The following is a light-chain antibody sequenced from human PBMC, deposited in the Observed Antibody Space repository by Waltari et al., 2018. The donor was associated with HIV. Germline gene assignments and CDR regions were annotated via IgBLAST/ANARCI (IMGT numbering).Light chain of an antibody. Sequence: QSALTQPPSASGSPGQSVTIPCTGTSSDVGGFDYVSWYHQQPPKAPKLILYEVNRPPSGVPDRFSGSKSGNTASLTVSGLQPEDEGDYYCSSYKDANDVVFGGGTKLTVL. CDR2: EVN. V-gene: IGLV2-8*01. CDR1: SSDVGGFDY. CDR3: SSYKDANDVV. J-gene: IGLJ2*01.